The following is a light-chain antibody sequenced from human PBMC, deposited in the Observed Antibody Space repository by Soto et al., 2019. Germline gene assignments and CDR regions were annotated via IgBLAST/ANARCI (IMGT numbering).Light chain of an antibody. V-gene: IGLV2-14*01. CDR3: SSYTSISTLV. J-gene: IGLJ2*01. CDR2: EVT. Sequence: QSVLTQPRSVSGSPGQSVTISCTGSSSDVGGYNYVSWYQQHPGKAPKLMIYEVTKRPSGVSNRFSGSKSGNTASLTISGLQAEDESDYYCSSYTSISTLVFGGGTKLTVL. CDR1: SSDVGGYNY.